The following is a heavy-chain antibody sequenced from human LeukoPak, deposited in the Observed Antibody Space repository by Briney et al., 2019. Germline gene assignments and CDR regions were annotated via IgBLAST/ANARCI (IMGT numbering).Heavy chain of an antibody. CDR2: IIPIFGTA. V-gene: IGHV1-69*06. J-gene: IGHJ4*02. D-gene: IGHD5-18*01. Sequence: SVKVSCKASGGTFSSYAISWVRQAPGQGLEWMGGIIPIFGTANYAQKLQGRVTITADKSTSTAYMELSSLRSEDTAVYYCARSRGYSYGDFDYWGQGTLVTVSS. CDR1: GGTFSSYA. CDR3: ARSRGYSYGDFDY.